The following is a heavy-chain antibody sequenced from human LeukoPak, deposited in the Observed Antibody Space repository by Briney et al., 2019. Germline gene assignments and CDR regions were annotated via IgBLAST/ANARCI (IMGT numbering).Heavy chain of an antibody. Sequence: PGGSLRLSCAASGFNFNNFAMSWVRQAPGKGLEWLSLISYDGSNKYYGDSVRGRFTVSKDNSKSTLFLQMDSLRPDDTAVYYCARVTADYDFWSGPMWFDPWGQGTLVTVSS. D-gene: IGHD3-3*01. CDR3: ARVTADYDFWSGPMWFDP. CDR1: GFNFNNFA. V-gene: IGHV3-30*04. CDR2: ISYDGSNK. J-gene: IGHJ5*02.